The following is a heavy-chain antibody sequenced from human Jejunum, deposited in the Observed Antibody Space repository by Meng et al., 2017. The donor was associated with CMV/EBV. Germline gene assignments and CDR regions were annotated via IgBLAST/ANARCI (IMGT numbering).Heavy chain of an antibody. CDR2: INDIGDTT. J-gene: IGHJ1*01. Sequence: SGLTFRSYAMPWVRQAPGKGLEWVSAINDIGDTTKYADSVKGRFTISRDNSKNTLYLRMNGLRVEDTAVYYCAKRRIAAAGDFQHWGQGTLVTVSS. CDR3: AKRRIAAAGDFQH. D-gene: IGHD6-13*01. V-gene: IGHV3-23*01. CDR1: GLTFRSYA.